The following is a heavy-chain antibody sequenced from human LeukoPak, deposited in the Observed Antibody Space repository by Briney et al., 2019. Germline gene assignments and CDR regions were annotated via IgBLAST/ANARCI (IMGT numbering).Heavy chain of an antibody. J-gene: IGHJ4*02. D-gene: IGHD2-21*02. CDR1: GDSISSYY. CDR2: IYYSGST. V-gene: IGHV4-59*01. CDR3: ARRTHCGGDCYTFDY. Sequence: PSETLSLTCTVSGDSISSYYWSWIRQPPGKGLEWIGYIYYSGSTNYNPSLKSRVTISVDTSKNQFSLKLSSVTAADTAVYSCARRTHCGGDCYTFDYWDQGTLVTVSS.